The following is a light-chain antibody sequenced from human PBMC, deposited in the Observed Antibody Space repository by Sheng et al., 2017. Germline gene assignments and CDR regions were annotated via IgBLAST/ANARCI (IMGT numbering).Light chain of an antibody. J-gene: IGKJ4*01. V-gene: IGKV3-20*01. CDR1: QSVSSNS. CDR2: GAS. Sequence: EIVLTQSPGTLSLSPGERATFSCRASQSVSSNSLAWYQHKPGQPPRLLIYGASSRASGIPERFTGSGSGTDFSLTITRLEPEDFAVYYCQYYGSSPVTFGGGTRVEV. CDR3: QYYGSSPVT.